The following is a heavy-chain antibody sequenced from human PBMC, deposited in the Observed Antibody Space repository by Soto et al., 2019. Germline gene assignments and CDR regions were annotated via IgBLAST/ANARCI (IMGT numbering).Heavy chain of an antibody. D-gene: IGHD3-22*01. CDR3: AREGGSSGYYKETFDY. Sequence: GASVKVSCKASGYTFTSYYMHWVRQAPGQGLEWMGIINPSGGSTSYAQKFQGRVTMTRDTSTSTVYMELSSLRSEDTAVYYCAREGGSSGYYKETFDYWGQETLVTVSS. CDR1: GYTFTSYY. CDR2: INPSGGST. J-gene: IGHJ4*02. V-gene: IGHV1-46*01.